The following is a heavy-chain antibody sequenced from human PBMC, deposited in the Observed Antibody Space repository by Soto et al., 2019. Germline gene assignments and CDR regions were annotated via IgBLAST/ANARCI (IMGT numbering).Heavy chain of an antibody. D-gene: IGHD3-10*01. J-gene: IGHJ4*02. V-gene: IGHV3-30-3*01. CDR2: ISYDGSNE. Sequence: QVQVVESGGGVVQPGRSVRLSCAASGFTFSTYAMHWVRQAPGKGLEWVAVISYDGSNEYHVDSVKGRFTISRDNSKNTLYLQMNSLREEDTAVYYCARGSAGHYNSGTLLDWGQGTLVTVSS. CDR3: ARGSAGHYNSGTLLD. CDR1: GFTFSTYA.